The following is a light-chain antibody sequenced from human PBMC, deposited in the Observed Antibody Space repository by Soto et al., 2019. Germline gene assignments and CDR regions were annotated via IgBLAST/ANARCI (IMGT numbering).Light chain of an antibody. CDR3: QQYNSYSYT. CDR2: DAS. V-gene: IGKV1-5*01. J-gene: IGKJ2*01. CDR1: QSIGSW. Sequence: DIQMTQSPSTLSASVGDRVTITCRASQSIGSWLAWYQQQPGKAPKLLIYDASTLESGVPSRFSGSGSGTEFTLTISILQFDDSATYYCQQYNSYSYTFGQGTKLEIK.